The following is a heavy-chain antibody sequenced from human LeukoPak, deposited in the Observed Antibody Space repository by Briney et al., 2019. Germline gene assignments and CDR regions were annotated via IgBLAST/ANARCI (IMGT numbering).Heavy chain of an antibody. D-gene: IGHD1-26*01. CDR2: VYYTGGT. CDR1: GGSITSSSYY. J-gene: IGHJ4*02. Sequence: SETLFLTCSVSGGSITSSSYYWTWIRQPPEKGLEWIGSVYYTGGTYYSPSLKSRVTISVDTSKNQFSLKLSSVTAADTAVYYCARDFPVWGGSYPTFDYWGQGTLVTVSS. V-gene: IGHV4-39*07. CDR3: ARDFPVWGGSYPTFDY.